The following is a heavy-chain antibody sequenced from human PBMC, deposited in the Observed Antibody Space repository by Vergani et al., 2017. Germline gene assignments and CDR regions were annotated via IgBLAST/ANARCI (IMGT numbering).Heavy chain of an antibody. J-gene: IGHJ4*02. CDR2: IYTSGST. V-gene: IGHV4-61*02. CDR3: ARATATRPAHSSGWPEFDY. CDR1: GGSISSGSYY. D-gene: IGHD6-19*01. Sequence: QVQLQESGPGLVKPSQTLSLTCTVSGGSISSGSYYWSWIRQPAGKGLEWIGRIYTSGSTNYNPSLKSRVTISVDTSKNQFSLKLSSVTAADTAVYYCARATATRPAHSSGWPEFDYWGQGTLVTVSS.